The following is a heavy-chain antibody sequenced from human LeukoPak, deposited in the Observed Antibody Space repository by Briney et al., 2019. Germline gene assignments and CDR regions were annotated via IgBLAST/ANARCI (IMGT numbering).Heavy chain of an antibody. CDR1: GFTFSSYA. V-gene: IGHV3-23*01. CDR2: ISGSGGST. D-gene: IGHD3-22*01. CDR3: AKSLQGYDSSGYYYAPGYFDY. Sequence: EGSLRLSCAASGFTFSSYAMSWVRQAPGKGLEWVSAISGSGGSTYYADSVKGRFTISRDNSKNTLYLQMNSLRAEDTAVYYCAKSLQGYDSSGYYYAPGYFDYWGQGTLVTVSS. J-gene: IGHJ4*02.